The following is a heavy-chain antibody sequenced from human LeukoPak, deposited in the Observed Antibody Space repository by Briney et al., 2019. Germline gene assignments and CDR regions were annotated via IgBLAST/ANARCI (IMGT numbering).Heavy chain of an antibody. Sequence: GGSLSLSFAAPGFTFTNYAMTWVRQAPGKGLEWVSAISVGGTKTHYADSVRGRFTISRDDSKKTLYLQMSSLRAEDTAVYYCAKDWSAAHWGQGTLVTVSS. D-gene: IGHD2-15*01. CDR3: AKDWSAAH. V-gene: IGHV3-23*01. CDR1: GFTFTNYA. CDR2: ISVGGTKT. J-gene: IGHJ4*02.